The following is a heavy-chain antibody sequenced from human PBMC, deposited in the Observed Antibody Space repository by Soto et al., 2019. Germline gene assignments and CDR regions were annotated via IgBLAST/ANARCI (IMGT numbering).Heavy chain of an antibody. D-gene: IGHD3-10*01. J-gene: IGHJ4*02. CDR3: ARGYDSGAKYFDY. Sequence: PGESLKISCKGSGYSFTTYWIAWVRQMPGKGLEWMGIIYPGDSDTRYRPSFQGQVTISADKSISTAYLQWSSLKASDTAMYYCARGYDSGAKYFDYWGQGTLVTVSS. V-gene: IGHV5-51*01. CDR1: GYSFTTYW. CDR2: IYPGDSDT.